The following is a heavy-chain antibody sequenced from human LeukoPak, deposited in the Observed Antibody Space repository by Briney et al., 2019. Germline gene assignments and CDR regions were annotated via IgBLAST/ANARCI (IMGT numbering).Heavy chain of an antibody. Sequence: ASVKVSCKASGYTFTSYDINWVRQATGQGLEWMGWMNPNSGNTGYAHNFQGIVTMTTNTSISTAYMELSSLSSEDTAVYYCARGGSGYDLDAFDIWGQGKMVTVFS. CDR2: MNPNSGNT. J-gene: IGHJ3*02. V-gene: IGHV1-8*01. CDR3: ARGGSGYDLDAFDI. CDR1: GYTFTSYD. D-gene: IGHD5-12*01.